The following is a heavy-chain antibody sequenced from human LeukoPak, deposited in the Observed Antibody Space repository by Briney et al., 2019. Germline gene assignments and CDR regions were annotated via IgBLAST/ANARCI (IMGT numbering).Heavy chain of an antibody. Sequence: GSLRLSCAASGFTFSSYSMNWVRQAPGKGLEWVSSISSSSSYIYYADSVKGRFTISRDNAKNSLYLQMNSLRAEDTAVYYCARVLSGRGSLYDYYYYMDVWGKGTTVTISS. CDR3: ARVLSGRGSLYDYYYYMDV. J-gene: IGHJ6*03. V-gene: IGHV3-21*01. CDR2: ISSSSSYI. CDR1: GFTFSSYS. D-gene: IGHD3-10*01.